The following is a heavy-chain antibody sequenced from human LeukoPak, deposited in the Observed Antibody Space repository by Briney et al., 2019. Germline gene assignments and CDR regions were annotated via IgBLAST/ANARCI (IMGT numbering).Heavy chain of an antibody. D-gene: IGHD3-9*01. CDR3: GKTDIYFNPIDY. CDR2: IHRDGRS. V-gene: IGHV4-4*02. J-gene: IGHJ4*02. Sequence: SETLSLTCAVSGVSISTSEWWIWVRQPPGQGMEWVGEIHRDGRSRYNPSLKSRVTMSIDYSKNQFSLKVSSVTAADTATYYCGKTDIYFNPIDYWGPGSLVTVSS. CDR1: GVSISTSEW.